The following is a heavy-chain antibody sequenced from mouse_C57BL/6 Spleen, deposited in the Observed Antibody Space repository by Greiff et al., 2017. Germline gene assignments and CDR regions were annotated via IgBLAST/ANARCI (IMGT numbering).Heavy chain of an antibody. V-gene: IGHV1-82*01. Sequence: QVQLKQSGPELVKPAASVKISCKASGYAFSSSWMNWVKQRPGKGLEWIGRIYPGDGDTNYNGKFKGKATLTADKSSSTAYMQLSRLTSEDSAVYFCARGETTPWGQGTLVTVSA. J-gene: IGHJ3*01. CDR3: ARGETTP. CDR2: IYPGDGDT. CDR1: GYAFSSSW. D-gene: IGHD3-2*01.